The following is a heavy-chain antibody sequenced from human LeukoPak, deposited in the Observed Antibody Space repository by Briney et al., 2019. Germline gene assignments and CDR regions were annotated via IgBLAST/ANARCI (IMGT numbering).Heavy chain of an antibody. CDR2: TNPSGGST. CDR1: GYTFTSYY. CDR3: ATDCIDILTGPVC. Sequence: ASVKVSCKASGYTFTSYYMHWVRQAPGQGLEWMGITNPSGGSTSYAQKFQGRVTMTRDTSTSTVYMELSSLRSEDTAVYYCATDCIDILTGPVCWGQGTLVTVSS. D-gene: IGHD3-9*01. V-gene: IGHV1-46*01. J-gene: IGHJ4*02.